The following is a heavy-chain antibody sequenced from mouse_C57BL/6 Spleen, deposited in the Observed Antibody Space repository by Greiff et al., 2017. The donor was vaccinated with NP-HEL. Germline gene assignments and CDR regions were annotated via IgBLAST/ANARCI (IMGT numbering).Heavy chain of an antibody. CDR2: IDPSDSYT. Sequence: VQLQQPGAELVKPGASVKLSCKASGYTFTSYWMQWVKQRPGQGLEWIGEIDPSDSYTNYNQKFKGKATLTVDKPSSTAYMQLSSLTSEDSAVYYCARWGNYHDYWGQGTTLTVSS. CDR1: GYTFTSYW. D-gene: IGHD2-1*01. CDR3: ARWGNYHDY. J-gene: IGHJ2*01. V-gene: IGHV1-50*01.